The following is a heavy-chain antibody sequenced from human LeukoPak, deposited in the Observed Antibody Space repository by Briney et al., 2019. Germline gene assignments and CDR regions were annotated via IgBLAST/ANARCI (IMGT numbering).Heavy chain of an antibody. V-gene: IGHV4-34*01. Sequence: SESLSLTCAVYGGSFSGYYWSWVRQPPGKGLEWIGEINHSGSTNYNPSLKSRVTISVDTSKNQFSLKLSSVTAADTAVYYCARGGGGDGYNTVKAYFDYWGQGTLVTVSS. CDR1: GGSFSGYY. CDR3: ARGGGGDGYNTVKAYFDY. D-gene: IGHD5-24*01. CDR2: INHSGST. J-gene: IGHJ4*02.